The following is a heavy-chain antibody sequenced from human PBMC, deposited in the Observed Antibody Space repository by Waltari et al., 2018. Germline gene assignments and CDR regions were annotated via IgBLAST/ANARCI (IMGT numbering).Heavy chain of an antibody. D-gene: IGHD5-12*01. CDR3: ARLTSQWLRWPDKNFDY. J-gene: IGHJ4*02. Sequence: QVQLQQWGAGLLKPSETLSLTCAVYGGSFSGYYWSWIRQPPGKGLEWIGEINHSGSTNYNPSLKSRVTISVDTSKNQFSLKLSSVTAADTAVYYCARLTSQWLRWPDKNFDYWGQGTLVTVSS. V-gene: IGHV4-34*01. CDR2: INHSGST. CDR1: GGSFSGYY.